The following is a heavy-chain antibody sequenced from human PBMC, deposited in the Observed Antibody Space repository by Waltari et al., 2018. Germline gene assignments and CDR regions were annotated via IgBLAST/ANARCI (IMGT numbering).Heavy chain of an antibody. J-gene: IGHJ2*01. CDR1: GMTFTTYS. Sequence: EVQLVESRGGLVQPGWSLRLSCAASGMTFTTYSMNWVRQAPGKGPGWISCVSGDSRYVHYADPWKCQFTISSDNAQNAMYLQMSDLLADDTAVYYCAGIRRGFWFFDLWGRGTLVTVSS. CDR3: AGIRRGFWFFDL. V-gene: IGHV3-48*04. CDR2: VSGDSRYV. D-gene: IGHD3-10*01.